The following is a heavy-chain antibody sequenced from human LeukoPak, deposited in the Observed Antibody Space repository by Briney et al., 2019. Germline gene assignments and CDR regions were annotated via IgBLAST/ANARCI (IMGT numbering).Heavy chain of an antibody. D-gene: IGHD3-10*01. Sequence: GGSLRLSCAASGFTFSSYSMNWVRQAPGKGLEWVSSISSSSSYIYYADSVKGRFTISRDNAKNSLYLQMNSLRAEDTAVYYCASPYGSGYYYYYMDVWGKGTTVTVSS. V-gene: IGHV3-21*01. J-gene: IGHJ6*03. CDR3: ASPYGSGYYYYYMDV. CDR2: ISSSSSYI. CDR1: GFTFSSYS.